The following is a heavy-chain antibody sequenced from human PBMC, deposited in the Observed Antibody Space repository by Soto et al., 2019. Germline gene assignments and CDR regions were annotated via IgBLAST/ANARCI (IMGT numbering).Heavy chain of an antibody. V-gene: IGHV3-30*18. Sequence: QVQLVESGGGVVQPGRSLRLSCAASGFTFSSYGMHWVRQAPGKGLEWVAVISYDGSNKYYADSVKGRFTISRDNSKNPLYLQMNSLRAEDTAVYYCAKGALQYSSGWYYYYGMDVWGQGTTVTVSS. CDR1: GFTFSSYG. CDR3: AKGALQYSSGWYYYYGMDV. D-gene: IGHD6-19*01. CDR2: ISYDGSNK. J-gene: IGHJ6*02.